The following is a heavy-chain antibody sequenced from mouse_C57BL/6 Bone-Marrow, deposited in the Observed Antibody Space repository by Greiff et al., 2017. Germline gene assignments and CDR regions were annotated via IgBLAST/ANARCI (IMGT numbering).Heavy chain of an antibody. Sequence: QVQLQQPGAELVMPAASVKLSCKASGYTFTSYWMHWVKQRPGQGLEWIGEIDPSDSYTNYNQEFKGKSTLTVDKSSSTAYMQLSSLTSEDSAVYYCARDRDYGSWFAYWGQGTLVTVSA. V-gene: IGHV1-69*01. CDR1: GYTFTSYW. D-gene: IGHD1-1*01. J-gene: IGHJ3*01. CDR3: ARDRDYGSWFAY. CDR2: IDPSDSYT.